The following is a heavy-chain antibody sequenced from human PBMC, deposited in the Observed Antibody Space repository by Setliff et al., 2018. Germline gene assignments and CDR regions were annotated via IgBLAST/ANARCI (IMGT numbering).Heavy chain of an antibody. CDR3: FGAGTCSY. V-gene: IGHV3-7*01. D-gene: IGHD3-10*01. J-gene: IGHJ4*02. CDR2: INPDGSEK. Sequence: PGGSLRLSCGASGFTYNNDWVSWVRQAPGKGLEWLASINPDGSEKYYVDSVKGRFTISRDFATNSLHLQMNNLRTEDTTVYYCFGAGTCSYWGQGTLVTVSS. CDR1: GFTYNNDW.